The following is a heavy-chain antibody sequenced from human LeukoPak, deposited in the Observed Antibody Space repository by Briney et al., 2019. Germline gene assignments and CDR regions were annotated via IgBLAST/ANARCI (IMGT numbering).Heavy chain of an antibody. J-gene: IGHJ4*02. CDR3: ARGSSSWPVDY. D-gene: IGHD6-13*01. V-gene: IGHV1-18*01. CDR2: ISTYNGNT. CDR1: GYTFNSYD. Sequence: VKVSCKASGYTFNSYDISWVRQAPGQGLEWMAWISTYNGNTNYALKVQGRATMTTDTSTSTAYMELRSLRSDDTAVYYCARGSSSWPVDYWGQGTLVTVSS.